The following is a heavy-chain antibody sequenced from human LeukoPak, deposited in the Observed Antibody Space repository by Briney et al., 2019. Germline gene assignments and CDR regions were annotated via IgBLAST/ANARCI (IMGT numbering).Heavy chain of an antibody. D-gene: IGHD3-22*01. V-gene: IGHV4-31*03. CDR1: GGSISSGGYY. CDR3: ARGVYYDSSGYYPDY. Sequence: PSETLSLTCTVSGGSISSGGYYWSWIRQHPGKGLEWIGYIYYSGSTYYNPSLKSRVTISVDTSKNQFSLKLSSVTAADTAVYYCARGVYYDSSGYYPDYWGQGTLVTVSS. CDR2: IYYSGST. J-gene: IGHJ4*02.